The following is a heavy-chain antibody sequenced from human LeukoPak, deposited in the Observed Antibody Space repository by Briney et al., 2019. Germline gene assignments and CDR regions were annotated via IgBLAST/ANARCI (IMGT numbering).Heavy chain of an antibody. J-gene: IGHJ5*02. D-gene: IGHD2-15*01. Sequence: GASVKVSCKASGYTFTGYYMHWVRQAPGQGLEWTGWINPNSGGTNYAQKFQGRVTMTRDTSISTAYMELSRLRSDDTAVYYCAREAFADIVVVVAATPSWFDPWGQGTLVTVSS. CDR2: INPNSGGT. CDR3: AREAFADIVVVVAATPSWFDP. CDR1: GYTFTGYY. V-gene: IGHV1-2*02.